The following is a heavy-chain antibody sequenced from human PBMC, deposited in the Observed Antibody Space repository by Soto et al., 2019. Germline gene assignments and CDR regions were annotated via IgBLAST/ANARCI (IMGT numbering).Heavy chain of an antibody. J-gene: IGHJ3*02. D-gene: IGHD4-17*01. V-gene: IGHV1-69*06. Sequence: QVQLVQSGAEVKKPGSSVKVSCKASGGTFSSYAISWVRQAPGQGIEWMGGIIPIFGTANYAQKFQGRVTITADKSTSTAYMELSSLRSEDTAVHYCARDNRGLPDAFDIWGQGTMVTVSS. CDR2: IIPIFGTA. CDR1: GGTFSSYA. CDR3: ARDNRGLPDAFDI.